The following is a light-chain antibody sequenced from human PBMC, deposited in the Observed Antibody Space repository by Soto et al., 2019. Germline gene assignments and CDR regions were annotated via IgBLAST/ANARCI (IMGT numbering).Light chain of an antibody. CDR1: QTISSW. CDR2: KAS. CDR3: HHYET. Sequence: DIQMTQSPSTLSGSVGDRVTITCRASQTISSWLAWYQQKPGKAPKLLIYKASTLKSGVPSRFSGSGSGTEFTLTISSLEPEDFTVYYCHHYETFGQGTKVDIK. J-gene: IGKJ1*01. V-gene: IGKV1-5*03.